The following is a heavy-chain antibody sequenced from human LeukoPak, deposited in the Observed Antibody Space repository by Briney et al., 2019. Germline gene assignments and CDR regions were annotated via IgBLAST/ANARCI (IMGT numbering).Heavy chain of an antibody. D-gene: IGHD6-13*01. CDR3: ARAQQQLVRYYYYMDV. V-gene: IGHV3-7*01. CDR1: GITFSNYW. CDR2: IKKDGSET. Sequence: PGGSLRLSCAVSGITFSNYWMTWVRQAPGKGLEWVANIKKDGSETYYVDSVKGRFTISRDNAKNTLYLQMNSLRAEDTAVYYCARAQQQLVRYYYYMDVWGKGTTVTVSS. J-gene: IGHJ6*03.